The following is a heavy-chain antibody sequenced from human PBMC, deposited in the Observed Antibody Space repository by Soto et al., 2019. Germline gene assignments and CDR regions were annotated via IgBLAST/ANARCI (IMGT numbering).Heavy chain of an antibody. D-gene: IGHD3-10*02. CDR1: GGSFSGYY. J-gene: IGHJ4*02. CDR2: INHSGST. Sequence: SETLSLTCAVYGGSFSGYYWSWIRQPPGKGLEWIGEINHSGSTNYNPSLKSRVTISVDTSKNQFSLKLSSVTAADTAVYYCARALLRSRHYFDYWGQGTLVTVSS. V-gene: IGHV4-34*01. CDR3: ARALLRSRHYFDY.